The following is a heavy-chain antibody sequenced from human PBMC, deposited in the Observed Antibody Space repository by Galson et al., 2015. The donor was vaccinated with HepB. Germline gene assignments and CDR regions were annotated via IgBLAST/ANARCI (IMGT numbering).Heavy chain of an antibody. J-gene: IGHJ4*02. D-gene: IGHD2-2*01. CDR3: ARDPGRCSSTSCSIYFDY. V-gene: IGHV1-18*04. Sequence: SVKVSCKASGYTFTSYGISWVRQAPGQGLEWMGWISAYNGNTNYAQKLQGRVTMTTDTSTSTAYMELRSLRSDDTAVYYRARDPGRCSSTSCSIYFDYWGQGTLVTVSS. CDR1: GYTFTSYG. CDR2: ISAYNGNT.